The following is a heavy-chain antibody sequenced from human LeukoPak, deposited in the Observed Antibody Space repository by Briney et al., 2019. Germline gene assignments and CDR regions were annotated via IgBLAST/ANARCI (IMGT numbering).Heavy chain of an antibody. CDR1: GGSISSYY. J-gene: IGHJ5*02. V-gene: IGHV4-4*07. Sequence: SETLSLTCTVSGGSISSYYWSWIRQPAGKGLEWIGRIYTSGSTNYNPSLKSRVTMSVDMSKNQFSLKLSSVTAADTAVYYCARDIVVVPAAEGGWFDPWGQGTLVTVSS. D-gene: IGHD2-2*01. CDR3: ARDIVVVPAAEGGWFDP. CDR2: IYTSGST.